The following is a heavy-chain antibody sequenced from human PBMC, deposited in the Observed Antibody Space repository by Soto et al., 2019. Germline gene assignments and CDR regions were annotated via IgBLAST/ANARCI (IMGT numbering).Heavy chain of an antibody. J-gene: IGHJ5*02. CDR2: IYWDDDK. V-gene: IGHV2-5*02. CDR1: GFSLSTSGVG. Sequence: QITLKESGPTLVKPTQTLTLTCTFSGFSLSTSGVGVGWIRQPPGKALEWLALIYWDDDKRYSPSLKSRLTITKDTSKNQVVLTMTNMDPVDTATYYCAHRQAGEVPAASNIWFDPWGQGTLVTVSS. CDR3: AHRQAGEVPAASNIWFDP. D-gene: IGHD2-2*01.